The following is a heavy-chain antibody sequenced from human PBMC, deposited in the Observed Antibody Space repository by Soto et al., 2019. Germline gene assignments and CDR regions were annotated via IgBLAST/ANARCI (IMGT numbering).Heavy chain of an antibody. CDR1: GGSISSGGYS. J-gene: IGHJ6*02. V-gene: IGHV4-30-2*01. CDR3: ARELDYYGMDV. CDR2: IYHSGST. Sequence: SETLSLTCVVSGGSISSGGYSWSWIRQPPGKGLEWIGYIYHSGSTYYNPSLKSRVTISVDRSKNQFSLKLSSVTAADTAVYYCARELDYYGMDVWGQGTTVTVSS.